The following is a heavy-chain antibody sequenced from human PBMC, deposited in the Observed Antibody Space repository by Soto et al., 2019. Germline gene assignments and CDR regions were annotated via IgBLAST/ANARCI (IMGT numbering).Heavy chain of an antibody. D-gene: IGHD6-13*01. J-gene: IGHJ4*02. CDR3: VTSIPASSWSSGDS. CDR2: RRTNAYSHTK. CDR1: GFSFNEHD. Sequence: GGSVRLSCAVSGFSFNEHDKAGVGEARGKGMEWVGRRRTNAYSHTKVYAPSLEGRFTISRDDSRDVLYLQMHGLKTEDTAIYYCVTSIPASSWSSGDSWGRGTLVTVSA. V-gene: IGHV3-72*01.